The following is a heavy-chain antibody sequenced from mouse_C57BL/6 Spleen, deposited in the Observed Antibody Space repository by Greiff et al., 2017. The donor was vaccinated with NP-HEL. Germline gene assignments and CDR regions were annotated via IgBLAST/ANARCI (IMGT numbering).Heavy chain of an antibody. CDR3: TRLNDGYYAMVY. CDR2: ISSGGDYI. D-gene: IGHD2-3*01. CDR1: GFTFSSYA. Sequence: EVQGVESGEGLVKPGGSLKLSCAASGFTFSSYAMSWVRQTPEKRLEWVAYISSGGDYIYYADTVKGRFTISRDNARNTLYLQMSSLKSEDTAMYYCTRLNDGYYAMVYWGQGTSVTVSS. J-gene: IGHJ4*01. V-gene: IGHV5-9-1*02.